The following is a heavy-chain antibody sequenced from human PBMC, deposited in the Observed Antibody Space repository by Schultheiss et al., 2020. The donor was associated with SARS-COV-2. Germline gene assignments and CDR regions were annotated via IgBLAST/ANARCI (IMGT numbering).Heavy chain of an antibody. Sequence: SQTLSLTCTVSGGSISSGGYYWSWIRQHPGKGLEWIGEINHSGSTNYNPSLKSRVTISVDTSKNQFSLKLSSVTAADTAVYYCARDPGYYYDSSGVDAFDIWGQGTMVTVSS. J-gene: IGHJ3*02. V-gene: IGHV4-31*03. CDR1: GGSISSGGYY. CDR2: INHSGST. D-gene: IGHD3-22*01. CDR3: ARDPGYYYDSSGVDAFDI.